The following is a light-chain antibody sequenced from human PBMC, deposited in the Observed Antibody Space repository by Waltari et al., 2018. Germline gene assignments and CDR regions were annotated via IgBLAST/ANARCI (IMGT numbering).Light chain of an antibody. CDR1: QGLTSY. CDR3: QQLNEYPIT. CDR2: DIS. J-gene: IGKJ5*01. V-gene: IGKV1-9*01. Sequence: DIQLTQSPSFLSASVGDRVTITCRASQGLTSYFAWYQQKPGKAPKLLIYDISTLQSGVPSRFSSSGSGTEFTLTISSLQPEDSATYYCQQLNEYPITFGQGTRVETK.